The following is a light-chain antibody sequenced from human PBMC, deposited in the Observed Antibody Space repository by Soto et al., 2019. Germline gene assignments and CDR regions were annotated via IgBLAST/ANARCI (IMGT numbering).Light chain of an antibody. V-gene: IGKV4-1*01. Sequence: DIVMTQSPDSLAVSLGERATINCKSSQNILYSSNNKNYLVWYQQKPGQPPKLLIYWASTRESGVPDRFSGSGSGTDFTLTISSLQAEDVAVYYCQQYYGSSGTFGQGTKVEIK. J-gene: IGKJ1*01. CDR3: QQYYGSSGT. CDR1: QNILYSSNNKNY. CDR2: WAS.